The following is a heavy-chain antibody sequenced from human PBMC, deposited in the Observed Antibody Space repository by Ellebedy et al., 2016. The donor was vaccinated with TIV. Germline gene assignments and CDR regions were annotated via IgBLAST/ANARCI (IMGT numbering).Heavy chain of an antibody. CDR3: ARGGAGFDSMNRELSFES. CDR2: IRSSTNSI. V-gene: IGHV3-48*02. Sequence: GGSLRLXXAASGFTFSTYSMNWVRQAPGKGLEWVAFIRSSTNSISYADSAKGRFTISRDDAENSLYLQMNSLRDEDTALYYCARGGAGFDSMNRELSFESWGQGTLVIVSS. CDR1: GFTFSTYS. D-gene: IGHD1-26*01. J-gene: IGHJ4*02.